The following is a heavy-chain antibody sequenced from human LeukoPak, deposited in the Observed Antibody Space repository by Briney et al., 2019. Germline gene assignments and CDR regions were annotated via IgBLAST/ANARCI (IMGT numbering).Heavy chain of an antibody. V-gene: IGHV1-46*01. CDR1: GYTFTRYY. D-gene: IGHD5-18*01. CDR2: INPSGGST. Sequence: ASVKDSCKASGYTFTRYYMHWVRQAPGQGLEWMGIINPSGGSTSYAQKFQGRVTMTRHTSTSTVYMELSSLRSEDTAVYYCARSVDTAMVMGDYWGQGTLVTVSS. J-gene: IGHJ4*02. CDR3: ARSVDTAMVMGDY.